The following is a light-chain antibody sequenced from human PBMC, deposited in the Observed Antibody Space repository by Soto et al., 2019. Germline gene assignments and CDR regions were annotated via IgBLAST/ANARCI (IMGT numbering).Light chain of an antibody. Sequence: EIVLKQSPDTLSLSPGERATLSCRASQSVKNNYLAWYQQKPGQAPRFLIYDASCRATGIPDRFSGSGSGTDFNLTISRLEPEDFAVYYCQQYGSTPLTFGGGTKV. CDR1: QSVKNNY. CDR2: DAS. CDR3: QQYGSTPLT. J-gene: IGKJ4*01. V-gene: IGKV3-20*01.